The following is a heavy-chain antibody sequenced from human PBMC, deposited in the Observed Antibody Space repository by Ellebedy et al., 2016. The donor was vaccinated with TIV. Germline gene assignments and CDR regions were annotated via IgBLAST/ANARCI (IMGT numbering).Heavy chain of an antibody. J-gene: IGHJ4*02. CDR3: ARDRRSSGWYKDY. V-gene: IGHV3-7*03. Sequence: GESLKISCAASGLTFDNAWLSWVRQAPGKGLEWVANIKEDGSEKDYVDSVKGRFTISRDNAKNSLYLQMNSLRAEDTAVYYCARDRRSSGWYKDYWGQGTLVTVSS. D-gene: IGHD6-19*01. CDR2: IKEDGSEK. CDR1: GLTFDNAW.